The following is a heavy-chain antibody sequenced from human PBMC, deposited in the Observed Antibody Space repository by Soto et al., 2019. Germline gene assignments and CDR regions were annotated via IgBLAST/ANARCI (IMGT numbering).Heavy chain of an antibody. CDR1: GGSISSSSYY. V-gene: IGHV4-39*01. D-gene: IGHD6-19*01. CDR3: ARIAVAGTGYFDL. Sequence: QLQLQESGPGLVKPSETLSLTCTVSGGSISSSSYYWGWIRQPPGKGLEWIGSIYYSGSTYYNPSLKSRVTISVDTSKNQFSLKLSSVTAADTAVYYCARIAVAGTGYFDLWGRGTLVTVSS. J-gene: IGHJ2*01. CDR2: IYYSGST.